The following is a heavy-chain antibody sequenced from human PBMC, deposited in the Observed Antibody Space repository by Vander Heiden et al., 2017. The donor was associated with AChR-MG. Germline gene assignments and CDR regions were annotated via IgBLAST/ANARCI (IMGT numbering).Heavy chain of an antibody. CDR1: AGTSPTYA. D-gene: IGHD2-2*01. CDR3: ARGNVVPAALYDYGMDV. CDR2: IIPIFGTA. Sequence: QVQLLQSRADVQKLGSSVKVSCTASAGTSPTYAISWVRQARGQGLEWMGWIIPIFGTASYAQKFQGRVTITADESTSTAYMELSSRSSEDTAEYCGARGNVVPAALYDYGMDVWGQGTTVTVSS. J-gene: IGHJ6*02. V-gene: IGHV1-69*01.